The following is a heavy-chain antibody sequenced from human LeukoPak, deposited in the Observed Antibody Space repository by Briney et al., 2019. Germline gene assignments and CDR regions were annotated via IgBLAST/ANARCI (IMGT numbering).Heavy chain of an antibody. V-gene: IGHV3-23*01. CDR3: AKEHTPLVYGDPGYFDY. J-gene: IGHJ4*02. Sequence: PGGSLRLSCAAPGFTFGNYGMSWVRQAPGKGLEWVSSITGSGGSTYYADSVKGRFTISRDNSKNTLYLQMNSLRAEDTAVYYCAKEHTPLVYGDPGYFDYWGQGTLVTVSS. D-gene: IGHD4-17*01. CDR2: ITGSGGST. CDR1: GFTFGNYG.